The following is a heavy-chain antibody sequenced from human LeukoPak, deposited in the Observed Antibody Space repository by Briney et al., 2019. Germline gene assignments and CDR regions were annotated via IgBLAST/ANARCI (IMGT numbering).Heavy chain of an antibody. J-gene: IGHJ4*02. CDR2: INHSGST. V-gene: IGHV4-34*01. CDR3: AGYPYYYDSSGIFDY. CDR1: GGSFSGYY. Sequence: PSETLSLTCAVYGGSFSGYYWSWVRQPPGKGLEWVGEINHSGSTNYNPSLKSRVTISVDTSKNQFSLKLSSVTAADTAVYYCAGYPYYYDSSGIFDYWGQGTLVTVSS. D-gene: IGHD3-22*01.